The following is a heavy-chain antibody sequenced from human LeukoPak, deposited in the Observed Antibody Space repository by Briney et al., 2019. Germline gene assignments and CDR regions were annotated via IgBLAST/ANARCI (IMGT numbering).Heavy chain of an antibody. CDR3: ARELSGGYFDY. CDR1: GYTFTSYY. V-gene: IGHV1-46*01. J-gene: IGHJ4*02. D-gene: IGHD7-27*01. Sequence: ASVKVSCRASGYTFTSYYMHWVRLAPGQGLEWMGLINPSGTNTNYAQKFLGRLTMTRDTSTSTVYMELSSLRSVDTAVYYCARELSGGYFDYWGQGTLVTVSS. CDR2: INPSGTNT.